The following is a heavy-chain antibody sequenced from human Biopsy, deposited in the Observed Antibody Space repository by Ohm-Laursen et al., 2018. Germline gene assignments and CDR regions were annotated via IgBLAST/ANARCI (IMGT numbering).Heavy chain of an antibody. CDR2: ISYSGST. D-gene: IGHD6-19*01. J-gene: IGHJ3*02. CDR1: GGSISGSS. V-gene: IGHV4-59*08. Sequence: GTLSLTCSVSGGSISGSSWSWIRQAPGRGLEWVGYISYSGSTSNNPSLKSRITISVDTSKNQISLKVTSVTAAGTAVYYCAKHGSGWTGDDALHIWGQGTIVTVSS. CDR3: AKHGSGWTGDDALHI.